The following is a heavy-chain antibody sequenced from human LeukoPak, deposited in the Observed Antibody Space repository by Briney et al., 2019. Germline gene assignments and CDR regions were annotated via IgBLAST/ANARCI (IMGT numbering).Heavy chain of an antibody. CDR2: ISYDESNK. V-gene: IGHV3-30-3*01. CDR3: ARENGVLTGYPLDC. CDR1: GFTFSSYN. J-gene: IGHJ4*02. Sequence: GGSLRLSCAASGFTFSSYNMNWVRQAPGKGLEWVAIISYDESNKYNADSVKGRFTISRDNSKNTLYLQMNSLRDDDTAVYYCARENGVLTGYPLDCWGQGTLVTVSS. D-gene: IGHD3-9*01.